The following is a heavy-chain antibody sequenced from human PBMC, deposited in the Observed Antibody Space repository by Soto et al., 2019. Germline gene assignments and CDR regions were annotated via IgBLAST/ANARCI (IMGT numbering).Heavy chain of an antibody. D-gene: IGHD6-6*01. CDR2: INHSGST. CDR1: GGSFSGYY. V-gene: IGHV4-34*01. CDR3: ATGPTYSSSSGHNWFDP. Sequence: SETLSLTCAVYGGSFSGYYWSWIRQPPGKGLEWIGEINHSGSTNYNPSLKSRVTISVDTSKNQFSLKLSSVTAADTAVYYCATGPTYSSSSGHNWFDPWGQGTLVTVSS. J-gene: IGHJ5*02.